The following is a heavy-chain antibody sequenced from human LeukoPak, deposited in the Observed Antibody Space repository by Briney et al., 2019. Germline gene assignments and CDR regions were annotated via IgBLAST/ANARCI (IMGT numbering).Heavy chain of an antibody. CDR3: ARTVDTAMVSDY. D-gene: IGHD5-18*01. CDR1: GGSINSGVYY. V-gene: IGHV4-30-4*01. CDR2: IYYSGST. Sequence: SQTLSLTCTVSGGSINSGVYYWSWIRQPPGKGLEWIGYIYYSGSTYYNPSLKSRVTISVDTSKNQFSLKLSSVTAADTAVYYCARTVDTAMVSDYWGQGTLVTVSS. J-gene: IGHJ4*02.